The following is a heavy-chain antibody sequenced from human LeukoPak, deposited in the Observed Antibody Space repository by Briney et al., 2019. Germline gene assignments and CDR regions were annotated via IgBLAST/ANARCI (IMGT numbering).Heavy chain of an antibody. V-gene: IGHV3-48*04. J-gene: IGHJ4*02. CDR1: EFTFSIYS. CDR3: ARASYGAAASDY. CDR2: INDRSDTV. D-gene: IGHD2/OR15-2a*01. Sequence: SGRSLRLSFAASEFTFSIYSMNWVRQAPGKGLEWVSYINDRSDTVYYADSVKGRFTISRDNAKDSLYLQMNRLRAEDTAVYYCARASYGAAASDYWGQGTLVTVSS.